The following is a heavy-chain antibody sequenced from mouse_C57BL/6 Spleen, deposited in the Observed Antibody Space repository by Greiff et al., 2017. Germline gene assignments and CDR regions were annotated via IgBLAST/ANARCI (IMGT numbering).Heavy chain of an antibody. J-gene: IGHJ2*01. Sequence: QVQLQQPGAELVMPGASVKLSCKASGYTFTSYWMHWVKQRPGQGLEWIGEIDPSDSYTNYNPTFKGKSTLTVDKSSSTAYMQLSSLTSEDSAVYYCARRDDGYLFDYWGQGTTLTVSS. V-gene: IGHV1-69*01. CDR3: ARRDDGYLFDY. CDR1: GYTFTSYW. D-gene: IGHD2-3*01. CDR2: IDPSDSYT.